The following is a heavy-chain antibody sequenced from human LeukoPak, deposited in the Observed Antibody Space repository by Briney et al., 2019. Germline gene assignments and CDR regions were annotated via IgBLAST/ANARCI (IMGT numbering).Heavy chain of an antibody. D-gene: IGHD6-19*01. CDR2: IYYSGST. J-gene: IGHJ6*03. CDR3: ARDKWLGYNYYYYYMEV. V-gene: IGHV4-30-4*08. CDR1: GGSISSGDYY. Sequence: SETLSLTCTVSGGSISSGDYYWSWIRQPPGKGLEWIGYIYYSGSTYYNPSLKSRVTISVDTSKNQFSLKLSSVTAADTAVYYCARDKWLGYNYYYYYMEVWGKGTTVTVSS.